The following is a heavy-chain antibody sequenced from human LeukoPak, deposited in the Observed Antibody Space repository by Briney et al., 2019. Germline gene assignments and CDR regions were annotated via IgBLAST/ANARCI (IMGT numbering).Heavy chain of an antibody. CDR1: GGTLSSYA. Sequence: SVKVSCKASGGTLSSYAISWVRQAPGQGLEWMGGIIPIFGTANYAQKFQGRVTITADESTSTAYMELSSLRSEDTAVYYCGYDSSGLLNYWGQGTLVTVSS. V-gene: IGHV1-69*01. D-gene: IGHD3-22*01. CDR2: IIPIFGTA. J-gene: IGHJ4*02. CDR3: GYDSSGLLNY.